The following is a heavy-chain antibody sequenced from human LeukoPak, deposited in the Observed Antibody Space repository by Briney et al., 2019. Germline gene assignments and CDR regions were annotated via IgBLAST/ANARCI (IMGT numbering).Heavy chain of an antibody. CDR3: AKDHMVAVAGSEGYYFDY. Sequence: GGSLRLSCAASGFTFSGYGMHWVRQAPGKGLEWVAFIRYDGSNKYYADSVKGRFTISRDNSKNTLYLQMNSLRAEDTAVYYCAKDHMVAVAGSEGYYFDYWGQGTLVTVSS. J-gene: IGHJ4*02. D-gene: IGHD6-19*01. V-gene: IGHV3-30*02. CDR2: IRYDGSNK. CDR1: GFTFSGYG.